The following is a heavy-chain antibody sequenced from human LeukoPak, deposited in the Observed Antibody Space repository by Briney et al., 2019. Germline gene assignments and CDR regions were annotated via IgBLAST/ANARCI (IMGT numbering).Heavy chain of an antibody. V-gene: IGHV3-21*06. CDR2: ISGSSGSI. CDR3: ARANPPGISFFDY. D-gene: IGHD3-16*02. J-gene: IGHJ4*02. CDR1: GFTFSTYS. Sequence: GGSLRLSCAGSGFTFSTYSMNWVRQAPGKGLEWVSSISGSSGSIYYADSVKDRFTISRDNAENSLYLQTNSLRAEDTAVYYCARANPPGISFFDYWGQGALVTVSS.